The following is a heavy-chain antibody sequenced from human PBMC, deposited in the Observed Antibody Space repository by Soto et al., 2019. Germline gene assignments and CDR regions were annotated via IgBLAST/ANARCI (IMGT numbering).Heavy chain of an antibody. V-gene: IGHV1-18*01. CDR2: ISADNGNT. Sequence: ASVKVSCKASGYTFTNFGISWVRQAPGQRLEWMGWISADNGNTKYAQKFQGRVTITRDTSASTAYMELSSLRSVDTAVYYCARGLGLYYFDYWGQGTLVTVSS. CDR3: ARGLGLYYFDY. J-gene: IGHJ4*02. CDR1: GYTFTNFG. D-gene: IGHD1-26*01.